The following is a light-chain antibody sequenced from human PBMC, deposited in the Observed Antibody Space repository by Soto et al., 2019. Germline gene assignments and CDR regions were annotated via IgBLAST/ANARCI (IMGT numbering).Light chain of an antibody. CDR2: GAS. V-gene: IGKV3-20*01. J-gene: IGKJ4*01. Sequence: EVVMTQSPATLSVFPGETASLSCRASREVRTNIAWYQHKPGQPPRVLFYGASNRPTGIPDRFRGSGSGTDFSLTISSLDPEDFAVYYCQQYGTFPLTFGGGTEVEIK. CDR3: QQYGTFPLT. CDR1: REVRTN.